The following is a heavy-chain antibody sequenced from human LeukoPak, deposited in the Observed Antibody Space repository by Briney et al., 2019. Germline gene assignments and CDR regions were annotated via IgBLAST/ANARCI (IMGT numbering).Heavy chain of an antibody. CDR3: ARLYSSSLGRVFDY. V-gene: IGHV4-59*01. Sequence: KSSETLSLTCTVSGGSISSYYWSWIRQPPGKGLEWIEYIYYSGSTNYNPSLKSLVTISVDTSKNQFSLKLSSVTAADTAVYYCARLYSSSLGRVFDYWGQGTLVTVSS. CDR2: IYYSGST. J-gene: IGHJ4*02. CDR1: GGSISSYY. D-gene: IGHD6-13*01.